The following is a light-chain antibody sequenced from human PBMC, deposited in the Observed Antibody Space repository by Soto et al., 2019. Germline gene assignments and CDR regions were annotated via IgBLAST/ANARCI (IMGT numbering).Light chain of an antibody. J-gene: IGLJ1*01. V-gene: IGLV2-14*03. Sequence: QSVLTQPASVSGSPGLSITISCTGTSSDVGAYDYVSWYQQHPDKAPKLMIYEVSHRPSGVSNRFYGSKSVNTATLTISGLQAEDEADYYCSSYTSSSTRVFGTGTKLTVL. CDR1: SSDVGAYDY. CDR2: EVS. CDR3: SSYTSSSTRV.